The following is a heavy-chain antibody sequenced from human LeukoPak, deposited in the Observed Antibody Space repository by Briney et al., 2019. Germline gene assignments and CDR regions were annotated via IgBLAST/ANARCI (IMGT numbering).Heavy chain of an antibody. J-gene: IGHJ5*02. CDR3: ARDDRVYYYGSGSYQAWFDP. Sequence: PSETLSLTCAVYGGSFSGYYWSWIRQPPGKGLEXXXXXNRSGSTNYNPSLKSRVTISVDTSKNQFSLKLSSVTAADTAVYYCARDDRVYYYGSGSYQAWFDPWGQGTLVTVSS. D-gene: IGHD3-10*01. CDR1: GGSFSGYY. V-gene: IGHV4-34*01. CDR2: XNRSGST.